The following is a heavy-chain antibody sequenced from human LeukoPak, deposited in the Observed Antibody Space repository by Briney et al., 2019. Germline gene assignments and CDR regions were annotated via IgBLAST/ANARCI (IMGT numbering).Heavy chain of an antibody. CDR3: AREVRTYSSGWTLYLDY. V-gene: IGHV1-2*02. Sequence: ASVKVSCEASGYSFRGYYIHWVRQAPGQGLEWMGCISPNSDDTKYAQKFRGRVTLTRDTSISTAYMDLSSLRSDDTAVYYCAREVRTYSSGWTLYLDYWGQGTLVTVSS. CDR2: ISPNSDDT. CDR1: GYSFRGYY. D-gene: IGHD6-19*01. J-gene: IGHJ4*02.